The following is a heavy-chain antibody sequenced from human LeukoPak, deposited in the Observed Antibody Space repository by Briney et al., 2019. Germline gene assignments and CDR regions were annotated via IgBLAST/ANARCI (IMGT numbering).Heavy chain of an antibody. CDR1: GFTFSSYA. CDR3: ARENRELGSPRPFDY. J-gene: IGHJ4*01. Sequence: GGSLRLSCAASGFTFSSYAMHWVRQAPGKGLEWVAVISYDGSNKYYADSVKGRFTISRDNSKNTLYLQMNSLRAEDTAVYYCARENRELGSPRPFDYWGQEPWSPSPQ. CDR2: ISYDGSNK. V-gene: IGHV3-30-3*01. D-gene: IGHD1-26*01.